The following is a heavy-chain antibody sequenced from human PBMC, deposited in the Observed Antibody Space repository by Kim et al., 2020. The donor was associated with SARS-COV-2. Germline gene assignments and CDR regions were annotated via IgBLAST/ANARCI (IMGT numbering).Heavy chain of an antibody. CDR2: LSDSGGDT. CDR1: GFTFSSFA. CDR3: AKKGIPVPGQWYFDL. V-gene: IGHV3-23*01. D-gene: IGHD6-13*01. Sequence: GGSLRLSCVASGFTFSSFAMPWVRQAPGKGLEWVSLLSDSGGDTFYADSVKGRFTISRDNPKNTLYLQMNSLRAEDTAVYYCAKKGIPVPGQWYFDLSGRRTLVAVSS. J-gene: IGHJ2*01.